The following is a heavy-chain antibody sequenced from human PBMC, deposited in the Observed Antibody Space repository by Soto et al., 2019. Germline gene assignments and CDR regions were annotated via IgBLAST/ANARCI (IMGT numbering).Heavy chain of an antibody. CDR1: GFTFSSYG. Sequence: GGSLRLSCAASGFTFSSYGMHWVRQAPGKGLEWVAVISYDGSNKYYADSVKGRFTISRDNSKNTLYLQMNSLRAEDTAMYYCAKDKRNYGGYDTVYYFDYWGQGTLVTVSS. CDR3: AKDKRNYGGYDTVYYFDY. CDR2: ISYDGSNK. J-gene: IGHJ4*02. D-gene: IGHD5-12*01. V-gene: IGHV3-30*18.